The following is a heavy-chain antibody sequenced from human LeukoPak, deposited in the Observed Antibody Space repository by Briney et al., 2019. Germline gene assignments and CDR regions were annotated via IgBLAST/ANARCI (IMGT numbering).Heavy chain of an antibody. J-gene: IGHJ4*02. V-gene: IGHV4-38-2*02. CDR2: IYHSGST. Sequence: SETLSLTCTVSGYSISSGYYWGWIRQPPGKGLEWIGSIYHSGSTYYNPSLKSRVTISVDTSKNQFSLKLSSVTAADTAVYYCASQNLGATTYFDYWGQGTLVTVSS. CDR1: GYSISSGYY. CDR3: ASQNLGATTYFDY. D-gene: IGHD1-26*01.